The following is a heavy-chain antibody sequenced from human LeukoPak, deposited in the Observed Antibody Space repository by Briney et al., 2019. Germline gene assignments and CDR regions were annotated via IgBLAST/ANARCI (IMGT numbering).Heavy chain of an antibody. Sequence: VASVKVSCKASGGTFSSYAISWVRQAPGQGLEWMGRIIPILGIANYAQKFQGRVTITADKSTSPAYMELSSLRSEDTAVYYCAREGVRTIAARRNWFDPWGQGTLVTVSS. CDR3: AREGVRTIAARRNWFDP. D-gene: IGHD6-6*01. J-gene: IGHJ5*02. V-gene: IGHV1-69*04. CDR2: IIPILGIA. CDR1: GGTFSSYA.